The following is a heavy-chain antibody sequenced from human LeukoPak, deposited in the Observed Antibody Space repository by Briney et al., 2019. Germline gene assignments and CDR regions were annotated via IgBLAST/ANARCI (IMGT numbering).Heavy chain of an antibody. J-gene: IGHJ5*02. D-gene: IGHD4-17*01. Sequence: GASVKVSCKASGYTFTNYGISWVRQAPGQGLEWMGWISAYNGNTNYAQKLQGRVTMTTDTSTSTAYMELRSLRSDDTAVYYCSKKGQNDDSGKPAWGQGTLVTVSS. CDR3: SKKGQNDDSGKPA. CDR1: GYTFTNYG. V-gene: IGHV1-18*01. CDR2: ISAYNGNT.